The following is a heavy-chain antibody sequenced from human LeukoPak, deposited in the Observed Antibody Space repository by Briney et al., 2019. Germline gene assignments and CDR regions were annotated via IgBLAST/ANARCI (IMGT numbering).Heavy chain of an antibody. CDR1: GGSFSGYY. CDR3: ARAVLSSDYVWGSYRYSVLRWFDP. Sequence: SETLSLTCAVYGGSFSGYYWSWIRQPPGKGLEWIGEINHSGSTNYNPSLKSRVTISVDTSKNQFSLKLSSVTAADTAVYYCARAVLSSDYVWGSYRYSVLRWFDPWGQGTLVTASS. CDR2: INHSGST. J-gene: IGHJ5*02. D-gene: IGHD3-16*02. V-gene: IGHV4-34*01.